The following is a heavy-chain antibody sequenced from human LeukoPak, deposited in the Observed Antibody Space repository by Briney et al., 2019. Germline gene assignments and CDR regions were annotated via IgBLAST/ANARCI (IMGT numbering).Heavy chain of an antibody. CDR2: ISRSSGTI. CDR3: ARGDYHDTGGRSY. J-gene: IGHJ4*02. V-gene: IGHV3-48*02. Sequence: GGSLRLSCAASGVSFSTYTMIWVRHAPEGGGGWVAFISRSSGTINYADSVNGRFTTPRDNAKNSLYLQMNSLRDEDTAVNYCARGDYHDTGGRSYWGQGTLVTVSS. D-gene: IGHD2-8*02. CDR1: GVSFSTYT.